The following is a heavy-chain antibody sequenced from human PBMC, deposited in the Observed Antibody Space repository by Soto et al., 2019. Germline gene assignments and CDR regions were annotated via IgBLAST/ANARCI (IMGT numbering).Heavy chain of an antibody. CDR1: GGSISNFY. Sequence: SETLSITCTVSGGSISNFYWSWIRQSPGKGLEWIGYIYYSGSANYNPSLQSRVSISIDTSKDQFSLKLSSVTAADTAIYYCAKGNGYYFYWGPGTLVTVSS. CDR2: IYYSGSA. CDR3: AKGNGYYFY. J-gene: IGHJ4*02. D-gene: IGHD1-26*01. V-gene: IGHV4-59*08.